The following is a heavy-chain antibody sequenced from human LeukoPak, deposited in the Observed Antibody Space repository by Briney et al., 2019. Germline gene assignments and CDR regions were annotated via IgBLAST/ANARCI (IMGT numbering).Heavy chain of an antibody. J-gene: IGHJ6*02. D-gene: IGHD6-13*01. CDR3: ARDVQQLANYYYYGLDV. V-gene: IGHV1-2*02. CDR2: INPNSGGT. Sequence: ASVKVSCKASGYTFTGYYMHWVRQAPGQGLEWLGWINPNSGGTNYAQKFQGRVTMTRDTSISTAYMELNRLRSDDTAVYYCARDVQQLANYYYYGLDVWGQGTTVTVSS. CDR1: GYTFTGYY.